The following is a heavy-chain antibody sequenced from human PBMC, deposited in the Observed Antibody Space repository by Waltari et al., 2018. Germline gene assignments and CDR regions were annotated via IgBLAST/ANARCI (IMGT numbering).Heavy chain of an antibody. Sequence: QVQLQESGPGLVQPAATLSLTCSVPGAPISGYYRRWRRQAAGKGPEWIGRIDSDGTTNLNPALRSRVTMSVDTSKNHFFLRLNSVTAADTAVYYCARDIGPAGRGSYWDTFDIWGQGTTVTVSS. CDR3: ARDIGPAGRGSYWDTFDI. J-gene: IGHJ3*02. V-gene: IGHV4-4*07. D-gene: IGHD1-26*01. CDR1: GAPISGYY. CDR2: IDSDGTT.